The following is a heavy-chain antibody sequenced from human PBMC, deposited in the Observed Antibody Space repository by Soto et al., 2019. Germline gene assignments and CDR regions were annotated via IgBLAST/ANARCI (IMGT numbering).Heavy chain of an antibody. CDR3: ARGDLGAFDI. CDR1: GFTFSIYW. CDR2: IKQDGTEK. D-gene: IGHD7-27*01. Sequence: VQLVESGGGLVPPGGSLRLSCAASGFTFSIYWMNWVRQAPGKGLEWVACIKQDGTEKYNVDSVKGRFTISRDNAKNSVYLHMNSLRAEDTAVYYCARGDLGAFDIWGQGTMVTVS. J-gene: IGHJ3*02. V-gene: IGHV3-7*01.